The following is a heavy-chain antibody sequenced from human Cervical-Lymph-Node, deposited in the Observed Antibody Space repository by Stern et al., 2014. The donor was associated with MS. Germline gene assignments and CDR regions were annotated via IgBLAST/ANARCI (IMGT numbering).Heavy chain of an antibody. J-gene: IGHJ6*02. CDR1: GGSISSGDYY. D-gene: IGHD3-3*01. Sequence: QVQLQESGPGLVKPSQTLSLTCTVSGGSISSGDYYWSWIRQPPGKGLEGIGYIYYRGGTYYNPSLKSRVTISVDTSKNQFSLKLSSVTAADTAVYYCAREGSGYSYYYYYYGMDVWGQGTTVTVSS. CDR3: AREGSGYSYYYYYYGMDV. CDR2: IYYRGGT. V-gene: IGHV4-30-4*01.